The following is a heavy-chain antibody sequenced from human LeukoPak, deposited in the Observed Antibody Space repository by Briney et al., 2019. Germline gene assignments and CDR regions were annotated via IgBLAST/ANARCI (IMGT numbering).Heavy chain of an antibody. CDR3: ARSHCSSTSCLNWFDL. J-gene: IGHJ5*02. CDR2: TYPGDSDT. V-gene: IGHV5-51*01. CDR1: GYSFTNYW. D-gene: IGHD2-2*01. Sequence: GESLKISCKGSGYSFTNYWIAWVRQMPGKGLEWMGITYPGDSDTRYSPSFQGQVTISADKSISTAYLQWSSLKASDTAMYYCARSHCSSTSCLNWFDLWGQGTLVTVSS.